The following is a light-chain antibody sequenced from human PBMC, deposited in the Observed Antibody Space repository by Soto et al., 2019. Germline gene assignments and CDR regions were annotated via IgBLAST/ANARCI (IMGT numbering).Light chain of an antibody. CDR1: QSVSSN. CDR2: GAS. V-gene: IGKV3-15*01. CDR3: QQYNNWPRET. Sequence: EVVMTQSPATLSVSPGERATLSCRASQSVSSNLAWYQQKPGQAPRLLIYGASTRATGIPARFSAYGSGTEFTLTISSLQSEDSAVYYCQQYNNWPRETFGQGTKVEIK. J-gene: IGKJ1*01.